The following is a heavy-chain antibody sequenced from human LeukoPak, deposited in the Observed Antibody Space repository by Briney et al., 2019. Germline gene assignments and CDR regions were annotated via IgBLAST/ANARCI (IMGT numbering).Heavy chain of an antibody. D-gene: IGHD2-2*01. J-gene: IGHJ4*02. CDR1: GFTFDDYA. V-gene: IGHV3-9*01. CDR3: AKGLPAAALDY. Sequence: GGSLRLSCAASGFTFDDYAMHWVRQAPGKGLEWVSGISWNSGSIGYADSVKGRFTISRDNAKNSLYLQMNSLRAEDTALYYCAKGLPAAALDYWGQGTLVTVSS. CDR2: ISWNSGSI.